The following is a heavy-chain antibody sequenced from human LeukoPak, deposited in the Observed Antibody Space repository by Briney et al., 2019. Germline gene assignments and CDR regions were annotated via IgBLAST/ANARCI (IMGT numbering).Heavy chain of an antibody. Sequence: AAVKVSCKASGGTFSSYGISWVRHAPEQGLEWMVSIIPIFGTANYAQKFQGRVTITADKFTSTAYIEVSSVRSEDTAVYYCARTNYYDSSGYQGAGTYYYGMDVWGQGTTVTVSS. CDR1: GGTFSSYG. CDR3: ARTNYYDSSGYQGAGTYYYGMDV. D-gene: IGHD3-22*01. V-gene: IGHV1-69*06. J-gene: IGHJ6*02. CDR2: IIPIFGTA.